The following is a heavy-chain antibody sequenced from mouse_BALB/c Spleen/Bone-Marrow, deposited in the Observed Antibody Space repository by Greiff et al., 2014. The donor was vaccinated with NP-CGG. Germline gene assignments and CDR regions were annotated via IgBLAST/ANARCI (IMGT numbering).Heavy chain of an antibody. CDR1: GYTFSSYW. J-gene: IGHJ4*01. CDR3: ASWGYDCDIYAMAY. Sequence: QVQLQQSGAELMKPGASVKISCKATGYTFSSYWIEWVKQRPGHGLEWIGEILPGSGSTNYNEKFKGKATFTADTSSNTAYMQLSSLTSEDSAVYYCASWGYDCDIYAMAYWGQGTLVTVSS. V-gene: IGHV1-9*01. CDR2: ILPGSGST. D-gene: IGHD2-4*01.